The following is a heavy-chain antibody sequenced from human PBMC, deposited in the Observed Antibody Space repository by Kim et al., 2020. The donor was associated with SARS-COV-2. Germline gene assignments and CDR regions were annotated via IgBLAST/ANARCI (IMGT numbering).Heavy chain of an antibody. CDR3: ARGLILIAVAALGWFDP. V-gene: IGHV4-34*01. Sequence: SETLSLTCAVYGGSFSGYYWSWIRQPPGKGLEWIGEINHSGSTNYNPSLNSRVTISVDTSKNQFSLKLSSVTAADTAVYYCARGLILIAVAALGWFDPWGQGTLVTVSS. CDR1: GGSFSGYY. J-gene: IGHJ5*02. D-gene: IGHD6-19*01. CDR2: INHSGST.